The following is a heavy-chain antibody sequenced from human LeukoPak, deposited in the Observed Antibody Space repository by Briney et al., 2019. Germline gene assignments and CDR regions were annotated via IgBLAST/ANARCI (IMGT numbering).Heavy chain of an antibody. CDR2: MSPSGST. V-gene: IGHV4-34*01. D-gene: IGHD1-26*01. CDR1: GGSFSDYY. J-gene: IGHJ4*02. CDR3: ARGGPGELIDY. Sequence: SETLSLTCAVYGGSFSDYYWTWIRQTPGKGLEWIGEMSPSGSTNYNPSLKSRVTISVDTSKNQFSLKLSSVTAADTAVYYCARGGPGELIDYWGQGTLVTVSS.